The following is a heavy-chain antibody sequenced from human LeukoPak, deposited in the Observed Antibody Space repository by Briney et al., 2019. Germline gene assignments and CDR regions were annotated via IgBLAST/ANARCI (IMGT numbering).Heavy chain of an antibody. CDR3: ATEGIAAAGIY. V-gene: IGHV3-74*01. CDR2: INSDGSNT. CDR1: GFTFSSYW. D-gene: IGHD6-13*01. J-gene: IGHJ4*02. Sequence: GGSLRLSCAASGFTFSSYWMHWVRQAPGKGLVWVSRINSDGSNTSYADSVKGRFTISRDNAKNTLYLQMSSLRAEDTAVYYCATEGIAAAGIYWGQGTLVTVSS.